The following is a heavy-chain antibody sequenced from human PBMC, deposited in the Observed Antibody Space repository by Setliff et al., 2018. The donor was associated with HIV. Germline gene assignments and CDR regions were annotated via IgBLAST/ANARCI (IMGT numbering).Heavy chain of an antibody. J-gene: IGHJ6*04. CDR2: IIPIFGTA. V-gene: IGHV1-69*06. CDR1: GGTFSSYA. Sequence: SVKVSCKASGGTFSSYAISWVRQAPGQGLEWMGRIIPIFGTANYAQKFQGRVTITADKSMSTAYMELNRLISDDTAVYYCARGWATGADSSPLDVWGKGTTVTVSS. D-gene: IGHD6-19*01. CDR3: ARGWATGADSSPLDV.